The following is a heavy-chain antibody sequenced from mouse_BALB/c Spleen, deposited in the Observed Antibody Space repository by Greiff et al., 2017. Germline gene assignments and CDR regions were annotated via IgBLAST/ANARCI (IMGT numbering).Heavy chain of an antibody. J-gene: IGHJ4*01. CDR1: GYTFTSYW. D-gene: IGHD1-1*01. V-gene: IGHV1-69*02. Sequence: VQLQQPGAELVKPGAPVKLSCKASGYTFTSYWMNWVKQRPGRGLEWIGRIDPSDSETHYNQKFKDKATLTVDKSSSTAYIQLSSLTSEDSAVYYCAREDYGSRDYAMDYWGQGTSVTVSS. CDR3: AREDYGSRDYAMDY. CDR2: IDPSDSET.